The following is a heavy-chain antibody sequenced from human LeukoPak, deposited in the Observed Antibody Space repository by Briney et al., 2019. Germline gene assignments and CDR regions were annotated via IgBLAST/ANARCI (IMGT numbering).Heavy chain of an antibody. CDR3: ARGPNYSNYGSAYYYYMDV. Sequence: GASVKVSCKASGYTFTNYDINWVRQATGQGLEWMGWMNPQSGNTGYAQKFQGRVTITRDTSITTAYMELSSLRSEDTAVYCCARGPNYSNYGSAYYYYMDVWGKGTTVTVSS. CDR2: MNPQSGNT. J-gene: IGHJ6*03. V-gene: IGHV1-8*03. CDR1: GYTFTNYD. D-gene: IGHD4-11*01.